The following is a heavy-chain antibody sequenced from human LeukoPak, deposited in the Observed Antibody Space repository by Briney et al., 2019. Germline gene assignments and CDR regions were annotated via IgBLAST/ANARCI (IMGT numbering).Heavy chain of an antibody. CDR2: ISGSGGST. J-gene: IGHJ3*01. CDR3: AREYGGILRQGGAFDV. D-gene: IGHD2-15*01. V-gene: IGHV3-23*01. Sequence: GGSLRLSCAASGFTFSDYYMTWIRQAPGKGPEWVSGISGSGGSTYFADSVKGRFTISRDNSKNTLYVQMNSLGAEDTAVYYCAREYGGILRQGGAFDVWGQGTMVTVSS. CDR1: GFTFSDYY.